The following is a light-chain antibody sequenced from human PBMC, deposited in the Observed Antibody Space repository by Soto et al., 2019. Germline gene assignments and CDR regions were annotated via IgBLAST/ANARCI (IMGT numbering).Light chain of an antibody. Sequence: DIVMTQSPDSPAVSLGERATINCKSSQSVLYSSDNRNYLAWYQQKPGQPPRLLISWASTRESGVPDRFSGSGSGTDFTLTIRSLQAEDVAVYYCQQHYSTPRTFGQGTKVEIK. CDR1: QSVLYSSDNRNY. J-gene: IGKJ1*01. CDR3: QQHYSTPRT. CDR2: WAS. V-gene: IGKV4-1*01.